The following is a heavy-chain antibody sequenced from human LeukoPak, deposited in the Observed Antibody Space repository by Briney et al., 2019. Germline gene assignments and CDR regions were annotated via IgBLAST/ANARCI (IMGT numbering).Heavy chain of an antibody. CDR3: ARDPVRGALDGFDI. CDR2: ISSTGTYM. V-gene: IGHV3-21*01. J-gene: IGHJ3*02. CDR1: GFTFSSYA. Sequence: GGSLRLSCVASGFTFSSYAMSWVRQAPGKGLEWVSSISSTGTYMYYADSVKGRFTISRDNAKNSLYLQMNSLRAEDTAVYYCARDPVRGALDGFDIWGQGTMVTVSS. D-gene: IGHD3-10*01.